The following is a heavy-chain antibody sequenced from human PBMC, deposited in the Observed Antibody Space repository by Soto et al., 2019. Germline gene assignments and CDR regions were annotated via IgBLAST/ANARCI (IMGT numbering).Heavy chain of an antibody. D-gene: IGHD1-26*01. V-gene: IGHV1-69*13. CDR1: GGTFSSYA. Sequence: ASVQVSCKASGGTFSSYAISWVRQAPGQGLEWMGGIIPIFGTANYAQKFQGRVTITADESTSTAYMELSSLRSEDTAVYYCARVRSGNRGGYDPFDIWGQGTMVTVSS. CDR3: ARVRSGNRGGYDPFDI. CDR2: IIPIFGTA. J-gene: IGHJ3*02.